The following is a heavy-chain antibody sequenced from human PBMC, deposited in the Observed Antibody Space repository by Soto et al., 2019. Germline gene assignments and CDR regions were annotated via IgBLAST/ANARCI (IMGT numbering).Heavy chain of an antibody. CDR3: ARVLVDVLYYDFSCYYSRFDV. V-gene: IGHV4-31*03. CDR2: IYYGGNT. D-gene: IGHD3-16*01. J-gene: IGHJ4*02. Sequence: SETLSLTCTVSGGSISSGDYYWSWIRQHPGKGLEWIGYIYYGGNTYYNPSLNSRVTMSVDTSKDQFSLKLSSVTAADTAVYSCARVLVDVLYYDFSCYYSRFDVCGQGTLVTVSS. CDR1: GGSISSGDYY.